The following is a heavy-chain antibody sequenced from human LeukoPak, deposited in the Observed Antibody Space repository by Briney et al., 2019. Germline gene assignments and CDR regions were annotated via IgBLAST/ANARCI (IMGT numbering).Heavy chain of an antibody. D-gene: IGHD4-11*01. CDR2: ISASGGST. V-gene: IGHV3-23*01. CDR1: GFTFSSSA. CDR3: ARGIYSNGNMNDY. J-gene: IGHJ4*02. Sequence: SGGSLRLSCAASGFTFSSSAMSWVRQVPGKGLEWVSGISASGGSTYYADSVRGRFTISRDNSKNTLYLQMNSLRAEDTAVYYCARGIYSNGNMNDYWGQGTLVTVSS.